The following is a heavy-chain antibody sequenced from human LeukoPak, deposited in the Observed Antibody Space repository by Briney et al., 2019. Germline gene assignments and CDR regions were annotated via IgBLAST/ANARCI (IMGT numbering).Heavy chain of an antibody. CDR2: IYYSGST. V-gene: IGHV4-4*02. Sequence: SETLSLTCTVSGGSISSSNWWSWVRQPPGKGLEWIGYIYYSGSTNYNPSLKSRVTISVDTSKNQFSLKLSSVTAADTAVYYCARERGGATNWFDPWGQGTLVAVSS. J-gene: IGHJ5*02. CDR3: ARERGGATNWFDP. D-gene: IGHD1-26*01. CDR1: GGSISSSNW.